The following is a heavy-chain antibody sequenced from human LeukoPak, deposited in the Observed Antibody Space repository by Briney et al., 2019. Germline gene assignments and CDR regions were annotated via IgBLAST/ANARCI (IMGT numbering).Heavy chain of an antibody. V-gene: IGHV4-4*09. J-gene: IGHJ6*02. CDR2: IFSSGRT. Sequence: SETLSLTCTVSGGSITGYYWSWIRQPPGKGLEWIGYIFSSGRTNYNPSLKSRVTMSVDTSTNQFSLNLMSVTAADTAVYYRARGLSSRWEPQDIWGQGTTVTVSS. CDR1: GGSITGYY. CDR3: ARGLSSRWEPQDI. D-gene: IGHD4-23*01.